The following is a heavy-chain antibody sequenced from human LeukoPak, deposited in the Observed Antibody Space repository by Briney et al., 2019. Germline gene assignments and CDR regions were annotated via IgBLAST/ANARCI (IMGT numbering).Heavy chain of an antibody. CDR1: GFTFSSYS. D-gene: IGHD6-19*01. V-gene: IGHV3-21*01. CDR2: ISSSSSYI. CDR3: ASVNSSGLWYFDY. J-gene: IGHJ4*02. Sequence: GGSLRLSCAASGFTFSSYSMNWVRQAPGKGLEWVLSISSSSSYIYYADSVKGRFTISRDNAKNPLYLQMNSLRAEDTAVYYCASVNSSGLWYFDYWGQGTLVTVSS.